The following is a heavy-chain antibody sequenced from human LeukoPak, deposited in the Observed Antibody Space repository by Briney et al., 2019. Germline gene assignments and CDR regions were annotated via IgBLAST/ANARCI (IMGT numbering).Heavy chain of an antibody. CDR1: GYTFTGYY. CDR2: INPNSGGT. Sequence: GASVKVSCEASGYTFTGYYIHWVRQAPGQGLEWMGWINPNSGGTNYAQKFQGRVTMTRDTSISAVYMELSRLRSDDTAVYYCAREVMDNLRFDYWGQGTLVTVSS. V-gene: IGHV1-2*02. D-gene: IGHD1-14*01. J-gene: IGHJ4*02. CDR3: AREVMDNLRFDY.